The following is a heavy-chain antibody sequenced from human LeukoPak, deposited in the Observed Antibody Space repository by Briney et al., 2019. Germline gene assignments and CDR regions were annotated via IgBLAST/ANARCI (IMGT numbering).Heavy chain of an antibody. Sequence: PGGSLRLFCAASGFTVRSNYMGWVSQAPGKGLEWVSIISSASNTDYADSVKGRFTSSRDNFRNTLYLQMNSLTADDTAVYYCAKLASDSSGWYHFDYWGQGTLVHVCS. CDR2: ISSASNT. CDR3: AKLASDSSGWYHFDY. D-gene: IGHD6-19*01. V-gene: IGHV3-53*01. CDR1: GFTVRSNY. J-gene: IGHJ4*02.